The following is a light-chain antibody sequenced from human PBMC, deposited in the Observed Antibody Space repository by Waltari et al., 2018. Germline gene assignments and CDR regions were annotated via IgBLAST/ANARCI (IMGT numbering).Light chain of an antibody. Sequence: DIMMTQSPDVLAVSLGERASIKCKSSHRVLDYFNNKDSLGWYQQKAGQPPRLLIHWASTRETGVPDRFSGSGSGTDFTLTISSLQAEDAALYYCQQYYGPPYNFGQGTRLEIK. CDR1: HRVLDYFNNKDS. CDR2: WAS. J-gene: IGKJ2*01. CDR3: QQYYGPPYN. V-gene: IGKV4-1*01.